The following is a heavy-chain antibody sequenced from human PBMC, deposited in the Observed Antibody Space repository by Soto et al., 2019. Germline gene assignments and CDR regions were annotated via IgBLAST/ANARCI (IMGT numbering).Heavy chain of an antibody. D-gene: IGHD3-22*01. CDR2: INPSGGST. CDR3: ARAAYYYDSSGSSPSPPRSIYFDY. V-gene: IGHV1-46*01. CDR1: GYTFTSYY. J-gene: IGHJ4*02. Sequence: QVQLVQSGAEVKKPGASVKVSCKASGYTFTSYYMHWVRQAPGQGLEWMGIINPSGGSTSYAQKFQRRTTLTRDTSTSTVHMELSSLRSEDAAVYSCARAAYYYDSSGSSPSPPRSIYFDYWGQGTLVTVSS.